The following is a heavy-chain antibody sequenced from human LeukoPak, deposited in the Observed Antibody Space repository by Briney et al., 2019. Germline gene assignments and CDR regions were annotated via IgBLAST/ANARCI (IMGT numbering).Heavy chain of an antibody. Sequence: SETLSLTCTVSGGSISSYYWSWIRQPPGKGLEWIGYISYSGSTNYSPSLKGRVTISVDTSKNHFSLNLTSVTAADTAVYYCARTTTTFDDWGQGPLVTVSS. J-gene: IGHJ4*02. CDR3: ARTTTTFDD. CDR2: ISYSGST. V-gene: IGHV4-59*01. CDR1: GGSISSYY. D-gene: IGHD4-11*01.